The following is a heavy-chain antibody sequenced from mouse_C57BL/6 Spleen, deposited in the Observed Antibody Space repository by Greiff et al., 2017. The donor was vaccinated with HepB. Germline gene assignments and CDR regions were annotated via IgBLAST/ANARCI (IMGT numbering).Heavy chain of an antibody. J-gene: IGHJ4*01. CDR1: GYTFTSYW. D-gene: IGHD1-1*02. V-gene: IGHV1-50*01. CDR3: ANFRGSPYDVGC. Sequence: VQLQQPGAELVKPGASVKLSCKASGYTFTSYWMQWVKQRPGQGLEWIGEIDPSDNYTNYNQKFKGKATLTVDTSSSTAYMQLSSLTSEDYAVYYCANFRGSPYDVGCWGQGATVTVSS. CDR2: IDPSDNYT.